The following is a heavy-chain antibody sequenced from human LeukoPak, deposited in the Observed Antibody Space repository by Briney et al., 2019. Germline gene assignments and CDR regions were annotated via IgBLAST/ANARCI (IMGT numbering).Heavy chain of an antibody. J-gene: IGHJ4*02. CDR3: ARESGKFDY. CDR1: GLPIADFA. CDR2: ISGDGVST. Sequence: GESLKISCVASGLPIADFAMHWVRQAPGKGLEWVSLISGDGVSTFYADSVKGRFSISRDNSKNSLSLEMSSLRTEDTAMYYCARESGKFDYWGQGTLVAVSS. V-gene: IGHV3-43*02.